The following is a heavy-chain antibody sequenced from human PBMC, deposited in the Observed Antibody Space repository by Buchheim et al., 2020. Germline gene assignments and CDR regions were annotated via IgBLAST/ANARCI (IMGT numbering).Heavy chain of an antibody. CDR2: ISYDGSNK. Sequence: VQLVESGGGLVQPGGSLRLSCAASGFTFSSYAMHWVRQAPGKGLEWVAVISYDGSNKYYADSVKGRFTISRDNSKNTLYLQMNSLRAEDTAVYYCARDRYDSSGYYPNYWGQGTL. J-gene: IGHJ4*02. D-gene: IGHD3-22*01. CDR1: GFTFSSYA. V-gene: IGHV3-30-3*01. CDR3: ARDRYDSSGYYPNY.